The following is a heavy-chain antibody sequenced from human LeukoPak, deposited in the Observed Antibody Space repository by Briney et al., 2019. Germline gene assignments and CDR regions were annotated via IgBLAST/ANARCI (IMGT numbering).Heavy chain of an antibody. CDR3: ASPIGAGSTGEDYFDY. D-gene: IGHD7-27*01. CDR1: GGTFSSYA. J-gene: IGHJ4*02. V-gene: IGHV1-69*04. CDR2: IIPILGIA. Sequence: ASVKVSCKASGGTFSSYAISWVRQAPGQGLEWMGRIIPILGIANYAQKFQGRVTITADKSTSTAYMELSSLRSEDTAVYYCASPIGAGSTGEDYFDYWGQGTLVTVSS.